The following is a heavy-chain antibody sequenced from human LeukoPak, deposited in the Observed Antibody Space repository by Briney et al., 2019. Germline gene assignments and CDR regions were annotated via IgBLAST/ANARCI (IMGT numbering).Heavy chain of an antibody. J-gene: IGHJ6*03. V-gene: IGHV1-18*01. Sequence: ALVKVSCKTSGYTFTSYGINWVRQAPGQGLEWMGWISGINGNTNLVQKMQGRVTLTTDSSTRTGYMELRSLRSDDTAVYYCARGTVGGKDYFYMDVWGKGTTVTVCS. CDR3: ARGTVGGKDYFYMDV. CDR2: ISGINGNT. D-gene: IGHD4-11*01. CDR1: GYTFTSYG.